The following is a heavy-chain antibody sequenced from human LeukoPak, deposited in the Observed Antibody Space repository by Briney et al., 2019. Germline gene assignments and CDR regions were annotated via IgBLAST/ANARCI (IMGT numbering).Heavy chain of an antibody. D-gene: IGHD2-21*02. CDR2: IIPIFGTA. Sequence: SVKVSCKASGGTFSSYAISWVRQAPGQGLEWMGRIIPIFGTANYAQKFQGRVTITTDESTSTAYMELSSLRSEDTAVYYCAREAGDNYYYYYMDVWGKGTTVTVSS. CDR3: AREAGDNYYYYYMDV. J-gene: IGHJ6*03. CDR1: GGTFSSYA. V-gene: IGHV1-69*05.